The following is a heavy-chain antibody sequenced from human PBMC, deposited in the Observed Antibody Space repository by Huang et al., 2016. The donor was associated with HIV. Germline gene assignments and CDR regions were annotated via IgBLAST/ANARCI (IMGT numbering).Heavy chain of an antibody. CDR3: TRNGVSSTYYRTGYSYMDV. Sequence: QLQLQESGPGLAKPSETLTLTCAVSGGSFTSITSYWGWIRQPPGKRLEWVASINYSGNTYYNSSLESRVTISRDTFKNEFYLNLASVTDTDTAIYYCTRNGVSSTYYRTGYSYMDVWGKGTTVTVSS. V-gene: IGHV4-39*01. CDR1: GGSFTSITSY. D-gene: IGHD3-10*01. CDR2: INYSGNT. J-gene: IGHJ6*03.